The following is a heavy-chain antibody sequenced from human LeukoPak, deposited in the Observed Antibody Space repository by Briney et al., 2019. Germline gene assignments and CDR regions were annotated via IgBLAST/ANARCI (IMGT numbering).Heavy chain of an antibody. Sequence: GGSLRLSCAASGFTFSSYAMSWVRQAPGKGLEWVSAISGSGGSTYYADSVKGRFTISRDNSKNTLYLQMNSLRAEDTAVYYCAKTPRGIIVVVPAYYFDYWGQGTLVTVSS. V-gene: IGHV3-23*01. CDR3: AKTPRGIIVVVPAYYFDY. J-gene: IGHJ4*02. D-gene: IGHD2-2*01. CDR2: ISGSGGST. CDR1: GFTFSSYA.